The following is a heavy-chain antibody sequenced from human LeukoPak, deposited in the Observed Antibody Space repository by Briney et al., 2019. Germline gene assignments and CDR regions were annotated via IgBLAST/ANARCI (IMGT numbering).Heavy chain of an antibody. D-gene: IGHD3-10*01. J-gene: IGHJ4*02. CDR3: ASGGGEFRIDY. V-gene: IGHV4-4*07. Sequence: SETLSLTCSVSGGSISGYYWSWIRQPAGKGLEWIGRIYTTGSTNYNPSLKSRATMSVDTSKNQFSLKLNSVTAADTAMYYCASGGGEFRIDYWGQGTLVTVSS. CDR2: IYTTGST. CDR1: GGSISGYY.